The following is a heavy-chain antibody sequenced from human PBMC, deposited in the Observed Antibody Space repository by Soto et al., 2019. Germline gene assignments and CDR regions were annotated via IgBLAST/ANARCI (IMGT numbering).Heavy chain of an antibody. D-gene: IGHD3-16*01. Sequence: GGCRRLSGAVGGVTLGSYAVHWGRHTPLNALVWVTVISDDGSKTYYADSVKVRFSVSSYDSTNIVFLQMSSLRSADTAVYHCARPYPFTYYFDDWGPGTPVTVSS. CDR2: ISDDGSKT. J-gene: IGHJ4*02. CDR3: ARPYPFTYYFDD. V-gene: IGHV3-30*14. CDR1: GVTLGSYA.